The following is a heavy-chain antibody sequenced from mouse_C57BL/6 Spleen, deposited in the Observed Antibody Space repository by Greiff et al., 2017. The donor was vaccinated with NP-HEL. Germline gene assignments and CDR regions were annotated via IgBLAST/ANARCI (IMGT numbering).Heavy chain of an antibody. CDR2: ISSGSSTI. J-gene: IGHJ4*01. Sequence: EVQRVESGGGLVKPGGSLKLSCAASGFTFSDYGMHWVRQAPEKGLEWVAYISSGSSTIYYADTVKGRFTISRDNAKNTLFLQMTSLRSEDTAMYYCATQADYYAMDYWGQGTSVTVSS. CDR3: ATQADYYAMDY. V-gene: IGHV5-17*01. CDR1: GFTFSDYG. D-gene: IGHD3-2*02.